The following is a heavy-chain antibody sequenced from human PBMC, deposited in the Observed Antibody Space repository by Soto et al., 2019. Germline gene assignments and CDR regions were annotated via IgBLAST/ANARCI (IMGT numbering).Heavy chain of an antibody. CDR2: IVVGSGKT. J-gene: IGHJ3*02. V-gene: IGHV1-58*02. CDR3: AADPPAIDAFDI. Sequence: QMQLVQSGPEVKKPGTSVKVSCKASGFTFTSSAMQWVRQSRGQRLEWMGWIVVGSGKTNYAQKFQERVTIARDMSTSTAYMELSSLRSGDTAVYYCAADPPAIDAFDIWGQGTMVTVSS. D-gene: IGHD2-2*01. CDR1: GFTFTSSA.